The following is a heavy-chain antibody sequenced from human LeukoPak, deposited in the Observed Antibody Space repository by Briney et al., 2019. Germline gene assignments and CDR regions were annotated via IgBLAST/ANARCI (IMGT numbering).Heavy chain of an antibody. CDR1: GFTFDDYG. CDR3: ARGGSYYAEYYFDY. J-gene: IGHJ4*02. CDR2: INWNGGST. Sequence: GGALRLSCAASGFTFDDYGMSWVRQAPGKGLEWVSGINWNGGSTSHADSVKGRFTIARDNARNSLYLQMNSLRAEDTALYHCARGGSYYAEYYFDYWGQGTLVTVSS. V-gene: IGHV3-20*01. D-gene: IGHD1-26*01.